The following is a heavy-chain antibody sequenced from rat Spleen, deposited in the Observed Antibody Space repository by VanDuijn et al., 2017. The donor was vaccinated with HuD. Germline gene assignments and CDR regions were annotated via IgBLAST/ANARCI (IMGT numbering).Heavy chain of an antibody. V-gene: IGHV5S10*01. J-gene: IGHJ2*01. CDR1: GFTFSDYN. D-gene: IGHD1-9*01. Sequence: EVQLVESAGGLVQPGRSLKLSCAASGFTFSDYNMAWVRQAPKKGLEWVATIIYDGSRTYYRDSVKGRFTISRDNAKSTLSLQMDSLRSEDTATYYCARRHYGYTDYFDYWGQGVMVTVSS. CDR2: IIYDGSRT. CDR3: ARRHYGYTDYFDY.